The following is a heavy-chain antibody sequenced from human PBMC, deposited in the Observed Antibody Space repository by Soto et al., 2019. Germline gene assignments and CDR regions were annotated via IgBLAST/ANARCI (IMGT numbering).Heavy chain of an antibody. CDR1: GGSISSSSYY. V-gene: IGHV4-39*01. D-gene: IGHD4-4*01. CDR3: ARLVDYNGWFDP. CDR2: IYYSGST. Sequence: QLQLQESGPGLVKPSETLSLTCTVSGGSISSSSYYWGWIRQPPGKGLEWIGSIYYSGSTYYNPSLKSRVTISVDTSKNQFSLKLSSVTAADTAVYYCARLVDYNGWFDPWGQGTLVTVSS. J-gene: IGHJ5*02.